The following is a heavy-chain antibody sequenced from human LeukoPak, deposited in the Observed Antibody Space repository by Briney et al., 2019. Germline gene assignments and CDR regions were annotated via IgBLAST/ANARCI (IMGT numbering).Heavy chain of an antibody. Sequence: PSGTLSLTCTVSGGSISSYYWSWIRQPPGKGLEWIGYIYYSGSTNYNPSLKSRVTISVDTSKNQFSLKLSSVTAADTAVYYCASTLTYYDFWSGPGIWGQGTMVTVSS. J-gene: IGHJ3*02. CDR3: ASTLTYYDFWSGPGI. D-gene: IGHD3-3*01. CDR1: GGSISSYY. V-gene: IGHV4-59*01. CDR2: IYYSGST.